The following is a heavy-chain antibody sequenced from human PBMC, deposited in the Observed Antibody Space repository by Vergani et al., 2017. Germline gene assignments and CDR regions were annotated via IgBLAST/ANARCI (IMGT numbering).Heavy chain of an antibody. CDR1: GFTFSDYA. J-gene: IGHJ4*02. CDR3: AKDPQQLYLTCFDY. CDR2: ISGTGDST. V-gene: IGHV3-23*04. Sequence: VHLVESGGGVVQPGRSLRLSCVASGFTFSDYAMNWVRQAPGKGLEWVSVISGTGDSTFYADSVQGRFTISRDNSKNMVYLQLNSLRAKDTATYYCAKDPQQLYLTCFDYLGQGTLVTVSS. D-gene: IGHD2-8*01.